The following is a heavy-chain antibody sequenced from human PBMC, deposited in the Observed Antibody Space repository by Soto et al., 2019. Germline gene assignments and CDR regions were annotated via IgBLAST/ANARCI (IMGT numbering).Heavy chain of an antibody. D-gene: IGHD6-19*01. J-gene: IGHJ4*02. CDR1: GFTFSNAW. V-gene: IGHV3-15*01. Sequence: EVQLVESGGGLVKPGGSLRLSCAASGFTFSNAWMSWVRQAPGKGLEWVGRIKSKTDGGTTDYAAPVKGRFTISRDDSKNTLYLQMNSLKTEDTAVYYCTADSSGWDPTQFDYWGQGTLVTVSS. CDR2: IKSKTDGGTT. CDR3: TADSSGWDPTQFDY.